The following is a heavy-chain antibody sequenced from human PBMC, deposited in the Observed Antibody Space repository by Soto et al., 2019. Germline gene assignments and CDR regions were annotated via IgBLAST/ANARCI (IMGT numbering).Heavy chain of an antibody. CDR2: IWYDGSNK. Sequence: QVQLVESGGGVVQPGRSLRLSCAASGFTFSSYGMHWVRQAPGKGLEWVAVIWYDGSNKYYADSVKGRFTISRDNSKNTLYLQMNSLRAEDTAVYYCARVLSGGYYAHFDYWGQGTLVTVSS. V-gene: IGHV3-33*01. D-gene: IGHD3-22*01. J-gene: IGHJ4*02. CDR3: ARVLSGGYYAHFDY. CDR1: GFTFSSYG.